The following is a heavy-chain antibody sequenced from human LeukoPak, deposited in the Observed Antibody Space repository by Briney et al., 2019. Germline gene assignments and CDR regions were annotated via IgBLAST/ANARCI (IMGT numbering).Heavy chain of an antibody. CDR3: ARDRNCVPDY. CDR2: IYSDGSGT. V-gene: IGHV3-74*01. D-gene: IGHD3-10*02. Sequence: GGSLRLSCAASGFTFSTCWMHWVRQAPGKGLVWVSRIYSDGSGTIYADSVKGRFTISRDNAKNTLYLQMNSLRAEDTAVYYCARDRNCVPDYWGQGTLVTVSS. CDR1: GFTFSTCW. J-gene: IGHJ4*02.